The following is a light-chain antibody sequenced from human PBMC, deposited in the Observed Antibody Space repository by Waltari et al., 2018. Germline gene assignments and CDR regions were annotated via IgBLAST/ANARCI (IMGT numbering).Light chain of an antibody. J-gene: IGLJ3*02. CDR1: SSTIGNND. CDR2: DSQ. V-gene: IGLV1-51*01. Sequence: QSVLTQPPSVSAAPGQKVTISCSGSSSTIGNNDVSWYQQLPGAAPQLLIYDSQKRPSGIPDRFSCSKSGTSATLGITGLQTGDEADYYCGTWDSSLSAWVFGGGTKLTVL. CDR3: GTWDSSLSAWV.